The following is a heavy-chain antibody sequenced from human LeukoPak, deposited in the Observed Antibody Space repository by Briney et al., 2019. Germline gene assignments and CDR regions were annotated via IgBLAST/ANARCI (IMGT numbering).Heavy chain of an antibody. CDR3: ARTVFGAYNWFDP. J-gene: IGHJ5*02. D-gene: IGHD3-3*01. CDR2: IKQDGSEK. CDR1: TFTFSNYW. V-gene: IGHV3-7*01. Sequence: GGSLRLSCAASTFTFSNYWMSWVRQAPGKGLEWVANIKQDGSEKYYVDSVKGRFTISRDNAKSSLYLQMNSLRVDDTAVYYCARTVFGAYNWFDPWGQGALVTVSS.